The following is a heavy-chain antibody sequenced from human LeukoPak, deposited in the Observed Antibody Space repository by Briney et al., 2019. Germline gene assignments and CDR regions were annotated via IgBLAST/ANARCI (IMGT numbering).Heavy chain of an antibody. Sequence: PSETLSLTCTVSGASISSHYWSWIRQPPGKGLEWIGYIYYTGSTNYNPPLKSRVTISVDTSKNQFSLKLSSVTAADTAVYYCARGVPNSFDYWGQGTLVTVSS. CDR2: IYYTGST. J-gene: IGHJ4*02. CDR1: GASISSHY. CDR3: ARGVPNSFDY. V-gene: IGHV4-59*08. D-gene: IGHD1-1*01.